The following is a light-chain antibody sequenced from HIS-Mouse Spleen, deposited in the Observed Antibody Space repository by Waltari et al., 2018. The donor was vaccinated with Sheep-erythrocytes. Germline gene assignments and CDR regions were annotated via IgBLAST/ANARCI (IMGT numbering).Light chain of an antibody. CDR2: DLS. V-gene: IGLV2-11*01. CDR3: CSYAGSYNHV. CDR1: SSDVGGYNY. Sequence: QSALTQPRSVSGSPGQSVTISCTGTSSDVGGYNYVSWYQQHPGKAPKLMSYDLSKRPSGVPDRFSGSKSGNTASLTISGLQAEDEADYYCCSYAGSYNHVFATGTKVTVL. J-gene: IGLJ1*01.